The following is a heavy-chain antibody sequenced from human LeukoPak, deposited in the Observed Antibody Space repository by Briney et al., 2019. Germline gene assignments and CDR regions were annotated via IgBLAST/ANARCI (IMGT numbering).Heavy chain of an antibody. CDR1: GFIASNKY. CDR2: IRSGGTT. J-gene: IGHJ4*02. Sequence: PGGSLRLSCAASGFIASNKYMSWVRQAPGKGLEWVSTIRSGGTTDYADSVKGRFTISRDDSKNTVYLQVDSLRVDDTAVYSCARRRGGYGEGELDYWGQGTLVTVSS. D-gene: IGHD6-25*01. CDR3: ARRRGGYGEGELDY. V-gene: IGHV3-66*04.